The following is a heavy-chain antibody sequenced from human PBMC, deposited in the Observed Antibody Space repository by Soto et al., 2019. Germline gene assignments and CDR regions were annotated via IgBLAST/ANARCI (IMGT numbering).Heavy chain of an antibody. CDR1: GASIRSYQ. J-gene: IGHJ5*02. CDR3: AKDVSSRRWFDP. CDR2: MQHTGNT. V-gene: IGHV4-4*07. D-gene: IGHD3-16*01. Sequence: QVQLQESGPGLVKPSETLSLTCAVSGASIRSYQWSWLRQPAGKGLEWIGRMQHTGNTNYNPSLKSRVTMSVDTSKNQISLKMTSVTAADTAVYFCAKDVSSRRWFDPWGQGILVIVSS.